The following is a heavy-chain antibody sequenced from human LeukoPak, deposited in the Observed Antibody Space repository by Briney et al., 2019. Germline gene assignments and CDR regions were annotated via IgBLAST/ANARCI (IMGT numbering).Heavy chain of an antibody. D-gene: IGHD5-12*01. J-gene: IGHJ3*02. Sequence: SETLSLTCTVSGGSISTYYWSWIRQSPGRGLEWIGYIYYSGSTNYNPSLKGRVTMSVDTSKNQFSLKLTSVTAADTAVYYCARPVYSGDENDAFDIWGQGTMVTVSS. CDR1: GGSISTYY. CDR3: ARPVYSGDENDAFDI. CDR2: IYYSGST. V-gene: IGHV4-59*08.